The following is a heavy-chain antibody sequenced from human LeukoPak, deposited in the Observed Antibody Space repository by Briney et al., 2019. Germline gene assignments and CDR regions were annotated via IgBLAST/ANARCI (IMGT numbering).Heavy chain of an antibody. V-gene: IGHV1-8*01. Sequence: GASVKVSCKASGYTFTSYDINWVRQATGQGLEWMGCMNPNSGNTGYAQKFQGRVTMTRNTSISTAYMELSSLRSEDTAVYYCARVKGRCSTSCSGFDYWGQGTLVTVSS. D-gene: IGHD2-2*01. J-gene: IGHJ4*02. CDR3: ARVKGRCSTSCSGFDY. CDR1: GYTFTSYD. CDR2: MNPNSGNT.